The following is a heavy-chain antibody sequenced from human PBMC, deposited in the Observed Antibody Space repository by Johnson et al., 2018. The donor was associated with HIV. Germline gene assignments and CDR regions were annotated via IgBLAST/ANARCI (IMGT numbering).Heavy chain of an antibody. J-gene: IGHJ3*02. V-gene: IGHV3-11*04. Sequence: QVQLVESGGGLVKPGGSLRISCAGSGFTFSDYYMSWVRQAPGKGLEWIAYISGGSAGTFYADSVKGRFTISRDNGNKEVYLQMDSLRVEDTAVYYCARSQVAATSEGAFDIWGHGTMVTVSS. D-gene: IGHD2-15*01. CDR2: ISGGSAGT. CDR1: GFTFSDYY. CDR3: ARSQVAATSEGAFDI.